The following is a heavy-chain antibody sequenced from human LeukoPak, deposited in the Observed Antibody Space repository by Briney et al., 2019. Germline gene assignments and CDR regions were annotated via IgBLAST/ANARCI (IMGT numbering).Heavy chain of an antibody. CDR3: ARDLCTSCPRYDWFDP. J-gene: IGHJ5*02. CDR1: GGSLNDYY. D-gene: IGHD2-2*01. V-gene: IGHV4-59*01. CDR2: VSYNGNT. Sequence: SETLSLTCSVSGGSLNDYYWSWVRQPPGRGLEWIGYVSYNGNTNYNPSLKSRVTMSVDTSRNQFSLKLTSVTAADTAVYYCARDLCTSCPRYDWFDPWGQGTLVTVSS.